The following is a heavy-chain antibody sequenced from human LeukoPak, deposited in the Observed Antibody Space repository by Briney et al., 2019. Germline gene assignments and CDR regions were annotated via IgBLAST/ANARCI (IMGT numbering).Heavy chain of an antibody. J-gene: IGHJ4*02. CDR2: IYYSGSA. D-gene: IGHD3-10*01. CDR1: GGSISSYY. V-gene: IGHV4-59*08. Sequence: PSETLSLTCTVSGGSISSYYWSWIRQPPGKGLEWIGYIYYSGSANYNPSLKSRVTISVDTSKNQFSLKLSSVTAADTAVYYCARHMGRSGSYYNTPLDYWGQGTLVTVSS. CDR3: ARHMGRSGSYYNTPLDY.